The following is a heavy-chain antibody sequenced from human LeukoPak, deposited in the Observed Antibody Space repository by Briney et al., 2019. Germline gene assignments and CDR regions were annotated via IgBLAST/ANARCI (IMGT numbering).Heavy chain of an antibody. J-gene: IGHJ4*02. CDR1: GFTFSSYA. Sequence: GGSLRLSCAASGFTFSSYAMSWVRQAPGEGLEWVSAITDSGGDTYHADSVKGRFTISRGNSKNTLYLQMNSLRVEDTALYYCAKGSSSPRPYYFDYWGQGTLVTVSS. CDR2: ITDSGGDT. CDR3: AKGSSSPRPYYFDY. D-gene: IGHD6-6*01. V-gene: IGHV3-23*01.